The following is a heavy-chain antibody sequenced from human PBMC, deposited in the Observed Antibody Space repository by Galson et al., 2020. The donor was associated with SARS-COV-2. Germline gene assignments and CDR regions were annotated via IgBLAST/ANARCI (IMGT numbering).Heavy chain of an antibody. CDR1: GFTFSSYG. CDR2: IWYDGSNK. V-gene: IGHV3-33*01. D-gene: IGHD2-2*01. J-gene: IGHJ6*02. CDR3: ASTQYCSSTSCPMGMDV. Sequence: LSCAASGFTFSSYGMHWVRQAPGKGLEWVAVIWYDGSNKYYADSVKGRFTISRDNSKNTLYLQMNSLRAEDTAVYYCASTQYCSSTSCPMGMDVWGQGTTVTVSS.